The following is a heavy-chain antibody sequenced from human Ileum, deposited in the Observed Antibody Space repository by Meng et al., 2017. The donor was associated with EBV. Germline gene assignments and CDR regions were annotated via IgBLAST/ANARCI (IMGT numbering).Heavy chain of an antibody. D-gene: IGHD5-24*01. CDR1: GYTFTNYG. CDR2: MNPKTGTA. CDR3: VRTLERGDY. Sequence: QVQLVPSGAEVKKPGASVKVSCKASGYTFTNYGFSWVRQATGQGLEWMGWMNPKTGTAHYAQKFQGRVSMTRDTSITTAYMELSSLTSEDTAVYYCVRTLERGDYWGQGTLVTVSS. V-gene: IGHV1-8*01. J-gene: IGHJ4*02.